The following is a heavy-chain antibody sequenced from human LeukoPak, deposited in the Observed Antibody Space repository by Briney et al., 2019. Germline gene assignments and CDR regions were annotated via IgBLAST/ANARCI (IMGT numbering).Heavy chain of an antibody. CDR2: INPNSGAT. CDR1: GYMFTDYY. V-gene: IGHV1-2*02. J-gene: IGHJ5*02. D-gene: IGHD3-9*01. Sequence: ASVKVSCKTSGYMFTDYYVHWVRQAPGQGLEWLGWINPNSGATNYAQKFQGRVTVTRITSITTAYMELTSLRSDDTAVYYCARNFPYYDILTGYTNWFDPWGQGTLVTVSS. CDR3: ARNFPYYDILTGYTNWFDP.